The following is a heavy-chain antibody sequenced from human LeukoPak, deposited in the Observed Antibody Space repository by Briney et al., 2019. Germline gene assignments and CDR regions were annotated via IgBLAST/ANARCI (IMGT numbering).Heavy chain of an antibody. CDR3: ASTGGGSYFNWFDP. V-gene: IGHV1-46*01. CDR2: ITPSGGRT. CDR1: GYTFTSYY. D-gene: IGHD1-26*01. J-gene: IGHJ5*02. Sequence: ASVKVSCKASGYTFTSYYFHWVRQAPGQGLEWMGIITPSGGRTKYAQKFQGRVTMTRDMSTSTAYMELRSLRSDDTAVYYCASTGGGSYFNWFDPWGQGTLVTVSS.